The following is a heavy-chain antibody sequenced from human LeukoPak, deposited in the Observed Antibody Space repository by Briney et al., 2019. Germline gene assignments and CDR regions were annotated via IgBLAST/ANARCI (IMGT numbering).Heavy chain of an antibody. CDR3: ARHDDGNYFDY. CDR2: ISYDGSNK. CDR1: GFTFSSYG. Sequence: SGGSLRLSCAASGFTFSSYGMHWVRQAPGKGLEWVAVISYDGSNKYYADSVKGRFTISRDNSKNTLYLQMNSLRAEDTAVYYCARHDDGNYFDYWGQGTLVTVSS. V-gene: IGHV3-30*03. J-gene: IGHJ4*02. D-gene: IGHD1-1*01.